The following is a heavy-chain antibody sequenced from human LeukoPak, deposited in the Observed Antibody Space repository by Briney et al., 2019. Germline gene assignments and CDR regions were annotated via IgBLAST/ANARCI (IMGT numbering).Heavy chain of an antibody. Sequence: ASVKVSCKASGYTFTGYYMHWVRQAPGQGLEWMGWINPKSGGRSYAQRFQGRVTMSRDTSISTAYMELSRLRSDDTAVYYCATGERLVPAAMWFDYWGQGTLVTVSS. CDR3: ATGERLVPAAMWFDY. J-gene: IGHJ4*02. CDR2: INPKSGGR. D-gene: IGHD2-2*01. CDR1: GYTFTGYY. V-gene: IGHV1-2*02.